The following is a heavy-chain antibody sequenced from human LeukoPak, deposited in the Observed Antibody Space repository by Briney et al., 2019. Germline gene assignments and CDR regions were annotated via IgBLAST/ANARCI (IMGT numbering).Heavy chain of an antibody. V-gene: IGHV3-7*01. J-gene: IGHJ4*02. D-gene: IGHD4-17*01. CDR2: INQGGSEN. CDR1: GFTFSSYA. CDR3: VRGPHYGAYTDYFDY. Sequence: PGGSLRLSCAASGFTFSSYAMSWVRQAPGKGLEWVAAINQGGSENYYVDSVKGRFAISRDDANNSLYLQMNSLRVEDTALYYCVRGPHYGAYTDYFDYWGQGTLVTVSS.